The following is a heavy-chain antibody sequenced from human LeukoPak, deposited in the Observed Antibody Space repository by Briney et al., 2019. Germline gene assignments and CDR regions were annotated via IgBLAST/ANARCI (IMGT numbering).Heavy chain of an antibody. D-gene: IGHD6-13*01. Sequence: GRSLRLSCAASGFTFSSYAMHWVRQAPGKGLEWVAVISYDGSNKYCADSVKGRFTISRDNSKNTLYLQMNSLRAEDTAVYYCARSIAAAGLGYFDYWGQGTLVTVSS. V-gene: IGHV3-30-3*01. J-gene: IGHJ4*02. CDR3: ARSIAAAGLGYFDY. CDR1: GFTFSSYA. CDR2: ISYDGSNK.